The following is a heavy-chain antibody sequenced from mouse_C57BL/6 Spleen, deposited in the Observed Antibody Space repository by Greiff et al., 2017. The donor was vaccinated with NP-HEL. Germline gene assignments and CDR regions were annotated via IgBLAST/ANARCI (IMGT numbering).Heavy chain of an antibody. J-gene: IGHJ1*03. CDR1: GYTFTSYW. Sequence: VQLQQSGAELVRPGSSVKLSCKASGYTFTSYWMHWVKQRPIQGLEWIGNIDPSDSETHYNQKFKDKATLTVDKSSSTAYMQLSSLTSEDSAVEYWSRRRDYYGSSYGYFDVWGTGTTVTVSS. V-gene: IGHV1-52*01. D-gene: IGHD1-1*01. CDR2: IDPSDSET. CDR3: SRRRDYYGSSYGYFDV.